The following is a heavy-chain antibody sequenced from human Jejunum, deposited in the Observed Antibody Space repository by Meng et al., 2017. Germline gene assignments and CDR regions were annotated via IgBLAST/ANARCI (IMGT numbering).Heavy chain of an antibody. CDR1: GFSMSHMGDH. V-gene: IGHV4-39*01. CDR2: IYSGGST. Sequence: QVQLQESGPGLVKPSVNRALTCRVPGFSMSHMGDHWGWIRQTPGKGLEWIGSIYSGGSTKYNPSLKSRVTVSLDTSKKQFSLHLNSLTAADTAVYFCARQLNVWDSAGTYGGDFDFWGQGTLVTVSS. J-gene: IGHJ4*02. D-gene: IGHD2-15*01. CDR3: ARQLNVWDSAGTYGGDFDF.